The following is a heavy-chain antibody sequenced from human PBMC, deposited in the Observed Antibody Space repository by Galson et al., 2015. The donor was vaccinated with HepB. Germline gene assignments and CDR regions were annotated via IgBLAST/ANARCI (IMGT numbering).Heavy chain of an antibody. CDR2: INPSGGST. Sequence: SVKVSCKASGYTFTSYYMHWVRQAPGQGLEWMGIINPSGGSTSYAQKFQGRVTMTRDTSTSTVYMELSSLRSEDTAVYYCARYGSGSYYRTTPFDYWGQGTLVTVSS. CDR3: ARYGSGSYYRTTPFDY. J-gene: IGHJ4*02. V-gene: IGHV1-46*01. D-gene: IGHD3-10*01. CDR1: GYTFTSYY.